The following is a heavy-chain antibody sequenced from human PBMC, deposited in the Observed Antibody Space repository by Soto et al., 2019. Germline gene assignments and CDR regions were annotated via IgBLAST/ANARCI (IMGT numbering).Heavy chain of an antibody. V-gene: IGHV4-61*01. J-gene: IGHJ4*02. CDR3: ARVDSSGYYPYYFDH. D-gene: IGHD3-22*01. CDR1: GGSVSSGSYY. CDR2: IYYSGST. Sequence: PSETLSLTCTVSGGSVSSGSYYWSWIRQPPGKGLEWIGYIYYSGSTNYNPSLKSRVTISVDTSKNQFSLKLSSVTAADTAVYYCARVDSSGYYPYYFDHWGQGIPVTVSS.